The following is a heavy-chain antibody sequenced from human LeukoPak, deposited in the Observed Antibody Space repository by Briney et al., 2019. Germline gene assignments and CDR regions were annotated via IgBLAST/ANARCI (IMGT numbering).Heavy chain of an antibody. CDR1: RYTFTRYG. V-gene: IGHV1-18*01. CDR3: ARGSLADPNHSFDY. D-gene: IGHD1-14*01. J-gene: IGHJ4*02. Sequence: ASVKVSCIASRYTFTRYGISWVRQAPGQGVEWMGWIRAYNGNTNYAQKLQGRVTITTDTSTSTAYMELRSLRSDDTAVYYSARGSLADPNHSFDYWGQGTLVTVS. CDR2: IRAYNGNT.